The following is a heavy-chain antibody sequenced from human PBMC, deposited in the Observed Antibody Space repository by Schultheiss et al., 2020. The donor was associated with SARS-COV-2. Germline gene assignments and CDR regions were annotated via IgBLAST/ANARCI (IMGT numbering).Heavy chain of an antibody. J-gene: IGHJ4*02. CDR3: ARDLGSSWTYYFDY. CDR1: GFTFSDYY. D-gene: IGHD6-13*01. Sequence: GGSLRLSCAASGFTFSDYYMSWVRQAPGKGLEWVANIKQDGSEKYYVDSVKGRFTISRDNTKNSLYLQMNSLRVEDTAVYYCARDLGSSWTYYFDYWGQGTLVTVSS. V-gene: IGHV3-7*03. CDR2: IKQDGSEK.